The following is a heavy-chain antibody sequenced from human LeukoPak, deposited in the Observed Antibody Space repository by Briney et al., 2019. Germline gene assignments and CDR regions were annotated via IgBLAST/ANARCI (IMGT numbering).Heavy chain of an antibody. Sequence: SETLSLTCTVSGGSISSSSYYWGWIRQPPGKGLEWIGSIYYSGSTYYNPSLKSRVTISVDTSENQFSLKLSSVTAADTAVYYCARRVDYYGSGNLDPWGQGTLVTVSS. D-gene: IGHD3-10*01. CDR2: IYYSGST. CDR1: GGSISSSSYY. V-gene: IGHV4-39*07. J-gene: IGHJ5*02. CDR3: ARRVDYYGSGNLDP.